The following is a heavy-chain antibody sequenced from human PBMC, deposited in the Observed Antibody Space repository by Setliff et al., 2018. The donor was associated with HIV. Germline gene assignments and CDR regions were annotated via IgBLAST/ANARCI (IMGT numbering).Heavy chain of an antibody. CDR3: ARESSSGSQDY. D-gene: IGHD5-12*01. CDR2: IRSKPYGGTT. J-gene: IGHJ4*02. CDR1: GFIFGDYA. V-gene: IGHV3-49*04. Sequence: SLRLSCRPSGFIFGDYAVSWVRQAPGKGLEWLSFIRSKPYGGTTDYAASVRGRFTVSGGNSKNIMYLQMSNLRLEDTAVYYCARESSSGSQDYWGQGTPVTVSS.